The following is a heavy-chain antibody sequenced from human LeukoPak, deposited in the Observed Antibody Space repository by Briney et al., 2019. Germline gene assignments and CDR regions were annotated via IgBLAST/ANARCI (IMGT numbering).Heavy chain of an antibody. J-gene: IGHJ4*02. CDR3: AREAVGATQTDY. V-gene: IGHV3-21*01. CDR1: GFTFSSYS. CDR2: ISSSSSYI. Sequence: GGSLRLSCAASGFTFSSYSMNWVRQAPGKGLEWVSSISSSSSYIYYADSVKGRFTISRDNAKNSLYLQMNSLRAEDTAVYYCAREAVGATQTDYWGQGTLVTVSS. D-gene: IGHD1-26*01.